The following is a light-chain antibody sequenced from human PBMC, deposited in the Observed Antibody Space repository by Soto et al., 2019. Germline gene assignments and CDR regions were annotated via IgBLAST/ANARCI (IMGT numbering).Light chain of an antibody. CDR3: QQTYSTPWT. V-gene: IGKV1-39*01. CDR2: GAS. Sequence: DIQMTQSPSSLSASVRDRVTITCRASQSISHYVSWYQQKPGKAPKLLLYGASNLQGGVPSRFSGSGAGTDFTLSISNLQPEDFATYYCQQTYSTPWTFGQGTKVDIK. CDR1: QSISHY. J-gene: IGKJ1*01.